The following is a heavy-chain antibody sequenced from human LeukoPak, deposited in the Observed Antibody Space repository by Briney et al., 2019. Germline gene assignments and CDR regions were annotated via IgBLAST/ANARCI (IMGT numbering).Heavy chain of an antibody. J-gene: IGHJ4*02. CDR3: ARANPPLGGGYKPN. V-gene: IGHV4-30-2*01. CDR1: GGSISSGGYY. CDR2: IYHSGST. D-gene: IGHD3-16*01. Sequence: SETLSLTCTVSGGSISSGGYYWSWIRQPPGKGLEWIGYIYHSGSTYYNPSLKSRVTISVDRSKNQFSLKLSSVTAADTAVYYCARANPPLGGGYKPNWGQGTLVTVSS.